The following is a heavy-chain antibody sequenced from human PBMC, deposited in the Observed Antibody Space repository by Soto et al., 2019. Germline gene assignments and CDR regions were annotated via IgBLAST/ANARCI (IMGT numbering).Heavy chain of an antibody. V-gene: IGHV3-33*01. CDR2: IWYGGTTK. J-gene: IGHJ4*02. D-gene: IGHD6-13*01. Sequence: GGCLRLSCAASEFTFRSVAMHWVRQAAGKGLEWVAGIWYGGTTKYYADSVKGRFTISRDNSKNTLDLQMSSLRVDDTAVYYCVRVPPSSSWYVPNFDYWGQGTLVTVSS. CDR1: EFTFRSVA. CDR3: VRVPPSSSWYVPNFDY.